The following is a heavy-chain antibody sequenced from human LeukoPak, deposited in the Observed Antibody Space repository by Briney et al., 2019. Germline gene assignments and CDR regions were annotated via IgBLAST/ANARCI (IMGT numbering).Heavy chain of an antibody. CDR1: GYTLTELS. V-gene: IGHV1-24*01. Sequence: ASVKVSCKVSGYTLTELSMHWVRQAPGKGLEWMGGFDPEDGETIYAQKFQGRVTMTEDTSTDTAYMELSSLRSEDTAVYYCARGGHYTVATRPFDYWGQGTLVTVSS. CDR2: FDPEDGET. CDR3: ARGGHYTVATRPFDY. J-gene: IGHJ4*02. D-gene: IGHD5-12*01.